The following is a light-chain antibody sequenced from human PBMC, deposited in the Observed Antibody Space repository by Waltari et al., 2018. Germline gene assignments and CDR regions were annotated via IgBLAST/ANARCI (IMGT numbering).Light chain of an antibody. V-gene: IGKV1-5*03. CDR3: QQYNSYPYT. Sequence: DIQMTQSPSTLSASVGDRVTITCRASQTISTWLAWYQQKPGKAPKSLIYEASRLQSGVPSRFSGSGSGTEFTLTISSLLPDDFATYYCQQYNSYPYTFGQGPGWRSN. CDR2: EAS. CDR1: QTISTW. J-gene: IGKJ2*01.